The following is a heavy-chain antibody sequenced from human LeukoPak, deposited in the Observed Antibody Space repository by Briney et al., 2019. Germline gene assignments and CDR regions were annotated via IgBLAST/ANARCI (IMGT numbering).Heavy chain of an antibody. J-gene: IGHJ4*02. Sequence: SETLSLTCAVYGGSFSGYYWSWIRQPPGKGLEWIGEINHSGSTNYNPSLKSRVTISVDTSKNQFSLKLSSVTAADTAVYYCARFLPDSSGSDYGGQGTLVTVSS. CDR3: ARFLPDSSGSDY. CDR1: GGSFSGYY. V-gene: IGHV4-34*01. CDR2: INHSGST. D-gene: IGHD3-22*01.